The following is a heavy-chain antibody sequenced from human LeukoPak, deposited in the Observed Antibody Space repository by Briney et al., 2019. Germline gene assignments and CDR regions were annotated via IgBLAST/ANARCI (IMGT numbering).Heavy chain of an antibody. CDR3: ARAYCSSTSCYPHFDY. V-gene: IGHV4-59*01. D-gene: IGHD2-2*01. Sequence: SETLSLTCTVSSGSISNYYWSWIRQPPGKGREWIGYIYSSGSTNYNPSLKSRVTISVDTSKNQFSLKLSSVTAADTAVYYCARAYCSSTSCYPHFDYWGQGTLVTVSS. CDR1: SGSISNYY. CDR2: IYSSGST. J-gene: IGHJ4*02.